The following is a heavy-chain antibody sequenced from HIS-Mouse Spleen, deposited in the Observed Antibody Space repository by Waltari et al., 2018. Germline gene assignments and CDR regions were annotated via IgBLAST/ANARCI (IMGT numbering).Heavy chain of an antibody. CDR2: T. CDR3: ARGRPIAAADY. D-gene: IGHD6-13*01. V-gene: IGHV1-46*03. J-gene: IGHJ4*02. Sequence: TSYAQKFQGRVTMTRDTSTSTVYMELSSLRSEDTAVYYCARGRPIAAADYWGQGTLVTVSS.